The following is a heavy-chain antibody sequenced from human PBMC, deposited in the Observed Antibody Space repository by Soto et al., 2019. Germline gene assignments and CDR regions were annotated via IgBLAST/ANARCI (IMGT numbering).Heavy chain of an antibody. D-gene: IGHD1-1*01. J-gene: IGHJ6*02. CDR2: IMPVFPTP. CDR1: GGTFSTSA. V-gene: IGHV1-69*12. Sequence: QVQLVQSGAEVKKPGSSVKASCKASGGTFSTSAISWVRQAPGHGLEWVGGIMPVFPTPDYAQKFQGRVTITADESTTTAYLELTSLTTDDTAIYYCARDKDRLQLGGNYFYILDVWGQGTAITVSS. CDR3: ARDKDRLQLGGNYFYILDV.